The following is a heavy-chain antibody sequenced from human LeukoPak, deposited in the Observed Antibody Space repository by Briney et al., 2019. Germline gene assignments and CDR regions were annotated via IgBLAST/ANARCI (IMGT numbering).Heavy chain of an antibody. V-gene: IGHV4-4*07. J-gene: IGHJ4*02. CDR3: ARHTETYDFWSGYSSSFDY. Sequence: SETLSLTCTVSGGSISSYYWSWIRQPAGKGLEWIGRIYTSGSTNYNPSLKSRVTISVDTSKNQFSLKPSSVTAADTAVYYCARHTETYDFWSGYSSSFDYWGQGTLVTVSS. D-gene: IGHD3-3*01. CDR2: IYTSGST. CDR1: GGSISSYY.